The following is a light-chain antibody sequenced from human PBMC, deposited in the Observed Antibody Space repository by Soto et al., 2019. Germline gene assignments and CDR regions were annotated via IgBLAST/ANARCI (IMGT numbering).Light chain of an antibody. Sequence: EIVLTQSPATLSLSPGERATLSCRASQSVSSYLAWYQQKPGQAPRLLIYDASNRATGIPARFSGSGSGTDFTLTISGLEPEDFAVYYCQQRSNWPYNFGQGTKLEIK. CDR1: QSVSSY. CDR2: DAS. J-gene: IGKJ2*01. V-gene: IGKV3-11*01. CDR3: QQRSNWPYN.